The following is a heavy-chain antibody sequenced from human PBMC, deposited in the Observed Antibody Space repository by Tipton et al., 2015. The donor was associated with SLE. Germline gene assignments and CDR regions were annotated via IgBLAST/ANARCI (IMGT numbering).Heavy chain of an antibody. V-gene: IGHV3-64*04. CDR3: AKDGYYDSSGSDAFDI. Sequence: GSLRLSCSASGFTFSSYFMYWVRQAPGKGLEYVSAISSNGDSTYYADSVKGRFTISRDNSKNTLYLQMNSLRAEDTAVYYCAKDGYYDSSGSDAFDIWGQGTMVTVSS. D-gene: IGHD3-22*01. J-gene: IGHJ3*02. CDR2: ISSNGDST. CDR1: GFTFSSYF.